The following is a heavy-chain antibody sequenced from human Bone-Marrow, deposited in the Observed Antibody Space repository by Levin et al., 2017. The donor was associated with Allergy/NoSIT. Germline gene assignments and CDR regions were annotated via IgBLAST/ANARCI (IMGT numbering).Heavy chain of an antibody. D-gene: IGHD4-17*01. Sequence: SCAISGDSVSSNRAAWDWIRQSPSRGLEWLGRTYYRSNWNYDYAVSVQSRITINPDTSKNQFSLHLKSVTPEDTAVYYCARSRDYGDYIFRDWGQGTLVTVSS. V-gene: IGHV6-1*01. CDR1: GDSVSSNRAA. CDR2: TYYRSNWNY. J-gene: IGHJ4*02. CDR3: ARSRDYGDYIFRD.